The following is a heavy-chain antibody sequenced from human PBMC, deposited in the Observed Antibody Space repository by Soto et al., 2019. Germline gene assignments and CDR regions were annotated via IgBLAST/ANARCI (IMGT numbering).Heavy chain of an antibody. V-gene: IGHV4-59*01. D-gene: IGHD4-17*01. CDR1: GGSISSYY. J-gene: IGHJ6*03. CDR3: ARVRLNDYGETWDYYYMDV. Sequence: SETLSLTCTVSGGSISSYYWSWIRQPPGKGLEWIGYIYYSGSTNYNPSLKSRVTISVDTSKNQFSLKLSSVTAADTAVYYCARVRLNDYGETWDYYYMDVWGKGTTVTVSS. CDR2: IYYSGST.